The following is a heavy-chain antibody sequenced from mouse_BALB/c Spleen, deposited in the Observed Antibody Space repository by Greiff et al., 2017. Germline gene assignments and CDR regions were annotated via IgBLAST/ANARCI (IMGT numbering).Heavy chain of an antibody. D-gene: IGHD1-1*01. J-gene: IGHJ3*01. CDR2: ISSGGST. CDR3: ARDYGSRSWFAY. Sequence: EVKVVESGGGLVKPGGSLKLSCAASGFTFSSYAMSWVRQTPEKRLEWVASISSGGSTYYPDSVKGRFTISRDNARNILYLQMSSLRSEDTAMYYCARDYGSRSWFAYWGQGTLVTVSA. V-gene: IGHV5-6-5*01. CDR1: GFTFSSYA.